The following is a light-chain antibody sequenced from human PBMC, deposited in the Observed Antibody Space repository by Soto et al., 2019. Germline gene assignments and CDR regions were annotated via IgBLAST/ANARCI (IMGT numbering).Light chain of an antibody. Sequence: QSVLTQAPSAFGTSGQRVTISCSGSSSSIGSNTVSWYQQVPGTAPKLLIYSNDQRPSGVPDRFSGSKSGTSASLAIGGLQSEDEADYYCAAWDGSLNGWVFGGGTKLTVL. J-gene: IGLJ3*02. CDR1: SSSIGSNT. CDR2: SND. CDR3: AAWDGSLNGWV. V-gene: IGLV1-44*01.